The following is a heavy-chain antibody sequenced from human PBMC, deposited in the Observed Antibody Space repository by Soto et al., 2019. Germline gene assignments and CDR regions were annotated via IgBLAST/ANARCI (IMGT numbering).Heavy chain of an antibody. V-gene: IGHV4-39*01. CDR1: GDSIISSDFY. D-gene: IGHD3-3*02. CDR2: IFYLGSS. J-gene: IGHJ5*02. Sequence: QLQLQESGPGLVKPSETLSLTCTVSGDSIISSDFYWGWVRQPPGKGLEWIGSIFYLGSSYYNPSLKSRVTMSVDTSKNRFSLRLRSVTAADTALYFCARHSLALRKNNWFDPWGQGIMVTVSS. CDR3: ARHSLALRKNNWFDP.